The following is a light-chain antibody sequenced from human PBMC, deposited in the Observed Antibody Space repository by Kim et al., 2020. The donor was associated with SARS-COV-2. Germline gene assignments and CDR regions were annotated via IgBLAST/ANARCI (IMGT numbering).Light chain of an antibody. Sequence: QSALTQPRSVSESPGPSVTISCTGTSSDVGGYNYVSWYQQHPGKAPKLMIYDVSKRPSGVPDRFSGSKSGNTASLTISGLQAEDEADYYCCSYAGTYTVFGGGTQLTVL. CDR3: CSYAGTYTV. CDR1: SSDVGGYNY. V-gene: IGLV2-11*01. J-gene: IGLJ2*01. CDR2: DVS.